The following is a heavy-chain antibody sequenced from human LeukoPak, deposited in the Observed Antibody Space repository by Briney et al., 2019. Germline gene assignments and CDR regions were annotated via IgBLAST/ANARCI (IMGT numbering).Heavy chain of an antibody. Sequence: GGSLRLSCAASGFTFSSFGMHWVRQAPGKGLEWVSVIYSGGNTYYADSVKGRFTISRDNSKNTLYLQMNSLRGEDTAMYYCGRLKSDGYIIDYWGQGAQVTVSS. CDR1: GFTFSSFG. J-gene: IGHJ4*02. V-gene: IGHV3-53*01. D-gene: IGHD3-16*01. CDR2: IYSGGNT. CDR3: GRLKSDGYIIDY.